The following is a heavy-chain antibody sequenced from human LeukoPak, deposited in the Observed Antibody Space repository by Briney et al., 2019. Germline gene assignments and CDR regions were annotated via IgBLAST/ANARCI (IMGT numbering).Heavy chain of an antibody. D-gene: IGHD1-26*01. CDR2: ISSDGTNT. J-gene: IGHJ4*02. CDR1: GFTLSNDW. CDR3: VVGGGIY. V-gene: IGHV3-74*03. Sequence: GGSLRLSCAASGFTLSNDWTHWVRQAPGKGLVWVSRISSDGTNTLYADSVKGRFTTSRDNARNTLHLQMNSLRADDTAVYYCVVGGGIYWGQGTLVTVS.